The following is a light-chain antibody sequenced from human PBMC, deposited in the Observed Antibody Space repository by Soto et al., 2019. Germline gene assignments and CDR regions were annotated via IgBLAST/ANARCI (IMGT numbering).Light chain of an antibody. CDR3: QQYNDWPPLT. CDR1: QSVSTN. J-gene: IGKJ4*01. CDR2: DAS. V-gene: IGKV3-15*01. Sequence: IVMTQSPATLSVSPGERVTLSCRASQSVSTNLAWYQQTPGQAPRLLIYDASTRASGVPARFSGTGSGTQFTLTISSLRSDDFAVYYCQQYNDWPPLTFGGGTKVDIK.